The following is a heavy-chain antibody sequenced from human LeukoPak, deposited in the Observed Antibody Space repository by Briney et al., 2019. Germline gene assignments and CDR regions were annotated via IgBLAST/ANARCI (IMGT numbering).Heavy chain of an antibody. V-gene: IGHV3-30-3*01. Sequence: PGRSLRLSCAASGFTFSSYAVHWVRQAPGKGLEWLAVISYDGSNKDYADYVKGRFTISRDNSKNTLYLQMNSLRAEDTAVYYCARDSYGSGSYGGYWGQGTLVTVSS. CDR3: ARDSYGSGSYGGY. D-gene: IGHD3-10*01. J-gene: IGHJ4*02. CDR1: GFTFSSYA. CDR2: ISYDGSNK.